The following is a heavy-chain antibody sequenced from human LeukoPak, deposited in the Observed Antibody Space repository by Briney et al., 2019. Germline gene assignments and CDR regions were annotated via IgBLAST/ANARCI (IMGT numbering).Heavy chain of an antibody. V-gene: IGHV4-4*02. Sequence: SETLSLTCAVSGGSISSSNWWSWVRQPPGKGLEWIGEIYHSGSTNYNPSLKSRVTISVDTSKNPFSLKLSSVTAADTAVYYCAREAAAAAPFDYWGQGTLVTVSS. CDR3: AREAAAAAPFDY. CDR1: GGSISSSNW. D-gene: IGHD6-13*01. CDR2: IYHSGST. J-gene: IGHJ4*02.